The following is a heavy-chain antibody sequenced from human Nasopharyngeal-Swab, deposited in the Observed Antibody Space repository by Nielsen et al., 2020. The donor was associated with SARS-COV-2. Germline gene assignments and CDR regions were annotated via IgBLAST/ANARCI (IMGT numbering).Heavy chain of an antibody. CDR3: ARDGLDYDFWSAYFMDV. CDR2: INPSGGST. D-gene: IGHD3-3*01. V-gene: IGHV1-46*01. Sequence: ASVKVSCKASGYTFTSYYMHWVRQAPGQGLEWMGIINPSGGSTRYAQKFQGRVTMTRDTSTSTVYMELSSLRAEDTAVYYCARDGLDYDFWSAYFMDVWGQGTTVTVSS. J-gene: IGHJ6*02. CDR1: GYTFTSYY.